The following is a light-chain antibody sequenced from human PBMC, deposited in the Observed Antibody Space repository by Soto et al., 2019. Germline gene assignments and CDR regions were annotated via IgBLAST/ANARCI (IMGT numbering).Light chain of an antibody. CDR2: DAS. CDR3: LQYNGYYRT. CDR1: QTISGW. Sequence: DIQMTQSPPTLSASVGDRVTITCRASQTISGWLAWYQQRPGKAPNLLIFDASTLESGVPSRFSGSGSGTTFTLTISSLQSDDFATYYCLQYNGYYRTFGQGTKVDI. V-gene: IGKV1-5*01. J-gene: IGKJ1*01.